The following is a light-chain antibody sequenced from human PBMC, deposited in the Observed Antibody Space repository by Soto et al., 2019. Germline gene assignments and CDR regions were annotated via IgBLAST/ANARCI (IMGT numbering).Light chain of an antibody. Sequence: QSVLTQPPSASGTPGQSVTISCSGSRSNVASNTVNWYQQLPGAAPNVVIYSNNQRPSGVPGRFSGSKSGTSASLAISGLRSEDEADYYCASWDDRIIGVLFGGGTKLTVL. CDR3: ASWDDRIIGVL. CDR2: SNN. J-gene: IGLJ3*02. V-gene: IGLV1-44*01. CDR1: RSNVASNT.